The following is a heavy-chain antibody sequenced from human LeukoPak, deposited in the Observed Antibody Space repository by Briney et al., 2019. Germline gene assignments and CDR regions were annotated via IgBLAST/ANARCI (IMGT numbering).Heavy chain of an antibody. Sequence: GGSRRLSCAASGFSFGTAWMSWVRHPPREGLEWVGCTLSKTAGGTTDYAAAVKGRFTISRDDSKNTLYLQMSILKTEDTAVYYCTTDLILLWFGELLPHYGMDVWGKGTTVTVSS. V-gene: IGHV3-15*01. CDR3: TTDLILLWFGELLPHYGMDV. CDR1: GFSFGTAW. D-gene: IGHD3-10*01. CDR2: TLSKTAGGTT. J-gene: IGHJ6*04.